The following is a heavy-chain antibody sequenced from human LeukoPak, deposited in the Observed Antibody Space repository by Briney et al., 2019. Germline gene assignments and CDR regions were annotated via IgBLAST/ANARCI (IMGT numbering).Heavy chain of an antibody. V-gene: IGHV4-59*12. CDR3: AKVQDCSSTSCDNWFDP. CDR1: GGSISSYY. J-gene: IGHJ5*02. D-gene: IGHD2-2*01. Sequence: SETLSLTCTVSGGSISSYYWSWIRQPPGKGLEWIGYIYYSGSTNYNPSLKSRVTISVDKSKNQFSLKLSSVTAADTAVYYCAKVQDCSSTSCDNWFDPWGQGTLVTVSS. CDR2: IYYSGST.